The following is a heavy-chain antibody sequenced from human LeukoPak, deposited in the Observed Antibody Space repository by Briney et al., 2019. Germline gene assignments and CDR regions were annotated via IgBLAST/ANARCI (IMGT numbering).Heavy chain of an antibody. J-gene: IGHJ4*02. V-gene: IGHV4-38-2*02. CDR3: ARHYVFVIGGSSFDY. CDR1: GYSISSGYY. D-gene: IGHD3-16*01. Sequence: PSETLSLTRTVSGYSISSGYYWGWIRQPPGKGLEWIGSIYHSGSTYYNPSLKSRVTISLDTSKNQFSLNLSSVTAADTAVYFCARHYVFVIGGSSFDYWGQGTLVTVSS. CDR2: IYHSGST.